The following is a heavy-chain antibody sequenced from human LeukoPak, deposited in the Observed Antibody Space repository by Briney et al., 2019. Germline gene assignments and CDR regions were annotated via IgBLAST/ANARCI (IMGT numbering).Heavy chain of an antibody. CDR1: GYTFTGYY. Sequence: GPSVKVSCKASGYTFTGYYMHWVLQAPGQGLEWMGWINPNSGGTNYAQKFQGRVTMTRDTSISTACMELSRLRSDDTAVYYCARDGAFSSGWSDYYYYYGMDVWGQGTTVTVSS. J-gene: IGHJ6*02. CDR3: ARDGAFSSGWSDYYYYYGMDV. V-gene: IGHV1-2*02. D-gene: IGHD6-19*01. CDR2: INPNSGGT.